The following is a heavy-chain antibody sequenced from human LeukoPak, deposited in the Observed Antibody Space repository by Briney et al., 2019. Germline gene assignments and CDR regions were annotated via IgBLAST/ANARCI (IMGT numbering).Heavy chain of an antibody. CDR1: GGSISSYY. Sequence: TSETLSLTCTVSGGSISSYYWSWIRQPPGKGLEWIGYIYYSGSTNYNPSLKSRVTISVDTSKNQFSLKLSSVTAADTAVYYCARESPYSSRIAHNWFDPWGQGTLVTVSS. D-gene: IGHD6-13*01. CDR2: IYYSGST. V-gene: IGHV4-59*01. CDR3: ARESPYSSRIAHNWFDP. J-gene: IGHJ5*02.